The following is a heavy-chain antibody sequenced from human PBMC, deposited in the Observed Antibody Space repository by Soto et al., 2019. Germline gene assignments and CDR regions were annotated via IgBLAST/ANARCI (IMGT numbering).Heavy chain of an antibody. CDR2: IDYSGNT. CDR1: GYSISSSNW. Sequence: QVQLQESGPGLVKPSDTLSLTCAVSGYSISSSNWWGWIRQPPGKGLEWIGYIDYSGNTYYNPSLKSRVTISVDTSKNQFSLKLSSVTAVDTAVYYCATKPNSLYYFDYWGQGTLVTVSS. J-gene: IGHJ4*02. CDR3: ATKPNSLYYFDY. V-gene: IGHV4-28*01. D-gene: IGHD5-18*01.